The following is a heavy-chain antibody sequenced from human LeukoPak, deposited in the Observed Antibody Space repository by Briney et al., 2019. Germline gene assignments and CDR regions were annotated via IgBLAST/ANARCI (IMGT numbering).Heavy chain of an antibody. J-gene: IGHJ3*01. CDR3: ARDPNGDYIGAFEF. CDR2: ITSGGYT. Sequence: GSLRLPCAASGFTFTHYAVMWVRQAPGRGLEWVSAITSGGYTKYAGSVKGRFTISRDNYKNTLYLQMNSLKTEDTAQYFCARDPNGDYIGAFEFWGQGTGVTVSS. D-gene: IGHD4-17*01. V-gene: IGHV3-23*01. CDR1: GFTFTHYA.